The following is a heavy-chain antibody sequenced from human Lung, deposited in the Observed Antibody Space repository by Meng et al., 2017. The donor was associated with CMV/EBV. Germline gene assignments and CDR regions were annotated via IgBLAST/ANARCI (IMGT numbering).Heavy chain of an antibody. CDR1: QYTIRHYT. J-gene: IGHJ5*01. CDR3: ARVKTTWVWFGP. D-gene: IGHD1-1*01. CDR2: IEPTDSPP. Sequence: CKTSQYTIRHYTILCLRQMTATPLPWMSIIEPTDSPPPPHPSFQHQVTLSVDKSTTTAYLQWSRLKASDTAVYYCARVKTTWVWFGPWGQGTLVTVSS. V-gene: IGHV5-51*01.